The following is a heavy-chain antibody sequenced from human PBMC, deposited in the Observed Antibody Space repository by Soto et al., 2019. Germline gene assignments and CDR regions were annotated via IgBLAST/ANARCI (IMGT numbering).Heavy chain of an antibody. V-gene: IGHV1-18*01. Sequence: QVQLVQSGAEVKKPGASVKVSCKASGYTFTSYGISWVRQAPGQGLEWMGWISAYNGNTNYAQKLQGRVTMTTDTATSTAYMELRSLRSDDTAVYYCARKICYYDAGDYFDYWGQGTLVTVSS. D-gene: IGHD3-22*01. CDR2: ISAYNGNT. CDR1: GYTFTSYG. J-gene: IGHJ4*02. CDR3: ARKICYYDAGDYFDY.